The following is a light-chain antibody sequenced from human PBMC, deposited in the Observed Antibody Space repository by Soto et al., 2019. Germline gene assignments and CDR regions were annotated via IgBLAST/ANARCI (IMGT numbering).Light chain of an antibody. CDR2: DVG. CDR3: NSYRTVSTYV. CDR1: SSDIGGYNF. J-gene: IGLJ1*01. V-gene: IGLV2-14*01. Sequence: QSVLTQRASVSGSPGQSITIACTGTSSDIGGYNFVSWYQQHPGKAPKLLIYDVGNRPSGVSNRFSGSKSGNTASLTISGLQAEDEAHYYCNSYRTVSTYVFGIGTKLTVL.